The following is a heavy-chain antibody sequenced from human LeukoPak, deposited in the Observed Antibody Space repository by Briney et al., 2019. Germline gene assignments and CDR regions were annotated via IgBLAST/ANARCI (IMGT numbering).Heavy chain of an antibody. CDR2: ISGTSHYI. J-gene: IGHJ3*02. D-gene: IGHD6-13*01. Sequence: TGGSLRLSCAASRFTFSSYSMNWVRQAPGKGLEWVSSISGTSHYIYYADSVKGRFTISRDNAKNSLYLQMNSLRAEDMALYYCAKGVISWIAAAGPYDAFDIWGQGTMVTVSS. CDR1: RFTFSSYS. V-gene: IGHV3-21*04. CDR3: AKGVISWIAAAGPYDAFDI.